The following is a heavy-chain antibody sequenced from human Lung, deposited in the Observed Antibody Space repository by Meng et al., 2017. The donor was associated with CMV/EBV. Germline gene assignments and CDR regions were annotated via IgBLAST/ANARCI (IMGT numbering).Heavy chain of an antibody. CDR3: ARDRRGSYVTGWGY. D-gene: IGHD3-16*01. CDR2: IYYSGNT. V-gene: IGHV4-38-2*02. CDR1: GYSISSPYY. Sequence: SETXSLXCTVSGYSISSPYYWGWIRQPPGMGLEWIGSIYYSGNTYYNPSLKSRVTISVDTSKNQFSLKLSSVTAAGTAVYYCARDRRGSYVTGWGYWGQGTLVTVSS. J-gene: IGHJ4*02.